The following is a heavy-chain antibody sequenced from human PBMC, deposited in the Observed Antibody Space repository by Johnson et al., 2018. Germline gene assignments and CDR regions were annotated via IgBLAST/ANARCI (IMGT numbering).Heavy chain of an antibody. Sequence: VQLVEAGGGLVKHGGSLRLSCASSDFTFSNAWMNWVLQAPGKGLEWVGSIQSTTEGGTKDYAAPGKGRFTIPRDCSKNTLYLQMNSLKTEDPALYYCTTDSRRYDFWSGGLYYYYYYGMDVWGQGTTVTVSS. CDR2: IQSTTEGGTK. D-gene: IGHD3-3*01. CDR1: DFTFSNAW. J-gene: IGHJ6*02. V-gene: IGHV3-15*07. CDR3: TTDSRRYDFWSGGLYYYYYYGMDV.